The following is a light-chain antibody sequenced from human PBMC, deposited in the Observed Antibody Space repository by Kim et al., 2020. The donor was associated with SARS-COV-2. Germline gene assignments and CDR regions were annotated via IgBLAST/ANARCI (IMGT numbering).Light chain of an antibody. CDR1: SLRSYY. J-gene: IGLJ2*01. Sequence: LGQTVRITCQGDSLRSYYASWYQQKPGQAPVLVIYGKNNRPSGIPDRFSGSSSGNTASLTITGAQAEDEADYYCNSRDSSGNHVIFGGGTQLTVL. CDR3: NSRDSSGNHVI. V-gene: IGLV3-19*01. CDR2: GKN.